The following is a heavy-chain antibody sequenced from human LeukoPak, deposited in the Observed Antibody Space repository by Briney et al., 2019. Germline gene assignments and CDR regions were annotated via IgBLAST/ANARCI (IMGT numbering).Heavy chain of an antibody. D-gene: IGHD6-6*01. CDR1: GSTFSSYA. CDR2: ISGSGGST. Sequence: GGSLRLSCAASGSTFSSYAMSWVRQAPGKGLEWVSAISGSGGSTYYADSVKGRFTISRDNSKNTLYLQMNSLRAEDTAVYYCARGLSGYASSLGYWGQGTLVTVSA. J-gene: IGHJ4*02. V-gene: IGHV3-23*01. CDR3: ARGLSGYASSLGY.